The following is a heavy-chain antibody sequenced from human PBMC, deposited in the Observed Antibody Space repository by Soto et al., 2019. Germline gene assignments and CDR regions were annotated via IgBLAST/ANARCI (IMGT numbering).Heavy chain of an antibody. J-gene: IGHJ6*02. V-gene: IGHV1-3*01. Sequence: QVQLVQSGAEVKKPGASVKVSCKASGYTFTSYAMHWVRQAPGQRLEWMGWINAGNGNTKYSQKFQGRVTITRDTAASPAYMELSSLRYEDTAVYYCASTVGSYYGMDVWGQGTTVTVSS. D-gene: IGHD4-17*01. CDR3: ASTVGSYYGMDV. CDR1: GYTFTSYA. CDR2: INAGNGNT.